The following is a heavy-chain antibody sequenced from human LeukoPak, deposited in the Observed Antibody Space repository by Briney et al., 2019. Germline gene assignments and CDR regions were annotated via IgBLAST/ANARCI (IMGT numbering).Heavy chain of an antibody. J-gene: IGHJ4*02. V-gene: IGHV3-7*01. Sequence: PGGSLTLSCEASGFTFSGNWMGWVRQAPGKGLEWVASINPDGSQKFFVDSVKGRFTISRDNTKNSLYLQMNTLGAEDTAMYYCAKLLGTATTYDSWGQGTRVTVSS. D-gene: IGHD5-24*01. CDR1: GFTFSGNW. CDR2: INPDGSQK. CDR3: AKLLGTATTYDS.